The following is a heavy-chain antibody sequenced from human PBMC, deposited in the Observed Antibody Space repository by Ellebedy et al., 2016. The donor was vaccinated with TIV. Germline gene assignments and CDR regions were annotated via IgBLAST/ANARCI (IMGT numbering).Heavy chain of an antibody. CDR2: IYYSGST. Sequence: MPSETLSLTCTVSGGSISSYYWSWIRQPPGKGLEWIGYIYYSGSTYYNPSLKSRVTISVDTSKNQFSLKLRSVTAADTAVYYCALGVTTRFGMDVWGQGTTVTVSS. D-gene: IGHD4-17*01. CDR1: GGSISSYY. J-gene: IGHJ6*02. CDR3: ALGVTTRFGMDV. V-gene: IGHV4-59*06.